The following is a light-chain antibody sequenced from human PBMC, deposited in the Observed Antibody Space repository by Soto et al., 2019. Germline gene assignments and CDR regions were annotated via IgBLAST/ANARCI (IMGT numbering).Light chain of an antibody. V-gene: IGLV2-14*01. CDR2: DVS. Sequence: QSALTQPAPVSGSPGQSITISCTGTSSDVGGYNLVSWYQQHPGKAPKLLIYDVSDRPSGVSNRFSGSKSGNTASLTISGLQAEDEADYSCSSYTSSSTYVFGTGTKLTVL. CDR3: SSYTSSSTYV. J-gene: IGLJ1*01. CDR1: SSDVGGYNL.